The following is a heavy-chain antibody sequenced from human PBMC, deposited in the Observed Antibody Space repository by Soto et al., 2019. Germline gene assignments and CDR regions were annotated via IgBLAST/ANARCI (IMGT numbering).Heavy chain of an antibody. CDR3: ARDSSGRHDY. V-gene: IGHV4-61*01. CDR1: GGSFRSGIYY. D-gene: IGHD3-22*01. J-gene: IGHJ4*02. CDR2: ISHSGTT. Sequence: LSLTCSVSGGSFRSGIYYWTWIRQPPGRGLEGIRYISHSGTTNYTASLKSRVTISIDTSKNQFFLKLNSVTAADTAVYYCARDSSGRHDYWGQGTLVTVSS.